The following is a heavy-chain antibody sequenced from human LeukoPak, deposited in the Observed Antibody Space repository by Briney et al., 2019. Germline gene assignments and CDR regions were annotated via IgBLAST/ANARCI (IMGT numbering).Heavy chain of an antibody. Sequence: GGSLRLSCAASGFTFSSYAMSWVRQAPGKGLEWVSAISGSGGSIYYADSVKGRFTISRDNSKNTLYLQMNSLRAEDTAVYYCAARRIVGAAARYYYYYMDVWGKGTTVTVSS. CDR1: GFTFSSYA. CDR3: AARRIVGAAARYYYYYMDV. J-gene: IGHJ6*03. D-gene: IGHD1-26*01. V-gene: IGHV3-23*01. CDR2: ISGSGGSI.